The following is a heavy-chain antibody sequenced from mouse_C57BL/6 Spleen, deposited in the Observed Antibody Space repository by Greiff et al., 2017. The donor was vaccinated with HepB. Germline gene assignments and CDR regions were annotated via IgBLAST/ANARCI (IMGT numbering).Heavy chain of an antibody. V-gene: IGHV5-4*03. CDR1: GFTFSSYA. J-gene: IGHJ4*01. CDR3: ARSYYYGSSHYYAMDY. CDR2: ISDGGSYT. D-gene: IGHD1-1*01. Sequence: DVKLVESGGGLVKPGGSLKLSCAASGFTFSSYAMSWVRQTPEKRLEWVATISDGGSYTYYPDNVKGRFTISRDNAKNNLYLQMSHLKSEDTAMYYCARSYYYGSSHYYAMDYWGQGTSVTVSS.